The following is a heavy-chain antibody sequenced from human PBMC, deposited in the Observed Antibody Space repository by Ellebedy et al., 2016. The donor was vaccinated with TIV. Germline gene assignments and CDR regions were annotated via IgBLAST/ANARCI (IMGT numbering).Heavy chain of an antibody. J-gene: IGHJ4*02. CDR2: ISNTGSRT. CDR3: AKGGWLEN. CDR1: GFTFSRYA. Sequence: GESLKISCAASGFTFSRYAMSWVRQAPGKGLEWVSTISNTGSRTYYADSVEGRFIISRDNSKHTLYLQMNSLRAEDTAVYYCAKGGWLENWGQGTLVTVSS. D-gene: IGHD5-12*01. V-gene: IGHV3-23*01.